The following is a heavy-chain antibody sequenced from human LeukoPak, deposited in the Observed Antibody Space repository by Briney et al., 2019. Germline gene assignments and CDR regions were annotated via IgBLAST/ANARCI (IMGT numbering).Heavy chain of an antibody. V-gene: IGHV3-21*01. D-gene: IGHD6-19*01. CDR1: GFTFSTYS. CDR2: IRSTSSYI. J-gene: IGHJ4*02. Sequence: GGSLRLSCAASGFTFSTYSMNWVRQAPGKGLEWVSSIRSTSSYIYYADSVKGRFTISRDNAQKSLYIQMNSLRAEDTAVYYCARVGYSSGWYFDYWGQGTLVTVSS. CDR3: ARVGYSSGWYFDY.